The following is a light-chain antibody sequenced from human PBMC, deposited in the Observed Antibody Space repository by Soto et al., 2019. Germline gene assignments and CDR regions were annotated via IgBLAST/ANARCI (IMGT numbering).Light chain of an antibody. V-gene: IGKV3-15*01. J-gene: IGKJ1*01. CDR3: QQYDNWPPWT. CDR2: GAS. CDR1: ESVGSN. Sequence: DTVLTQSPATLSVSPGETATLSCRACESVGSNLAWYQQKPGQAPRLLIYGASTRATGIPARLSGSGSGTEFTLTISSLQSEDSAVYYCQQYDNWPPWTFGQGTKV.